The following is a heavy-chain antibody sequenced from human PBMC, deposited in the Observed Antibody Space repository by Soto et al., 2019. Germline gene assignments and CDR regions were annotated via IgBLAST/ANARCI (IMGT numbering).Heavy chain of an antibody. J-gene: IGHJ2*01. D-gene: IGHD3-9*01. CDR3: AKDVLRYFEGDWYFDL. CDR2: ISGSGGST. V-gene: IGHV3-23*01. CDR1: GFTFRSYA. Sequence: GGSLRLSCAASGFTFRSYAMSWVRQAPGKGLEWVSAISGSGGSTYYADSVKGRFTISRDNSKNTLYLQMNSLRAEDTAVYYCAKDVLRYFEGDWYFDLWGRGTLVTVSS.